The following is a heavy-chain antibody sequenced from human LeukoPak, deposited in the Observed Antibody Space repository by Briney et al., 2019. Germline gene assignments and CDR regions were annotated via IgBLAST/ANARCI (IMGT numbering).Heavy chain of an antibody. CDR2: ISGSGVNT. D-gene: IGHD2-15*01. Sequence: GGSLRLSCAASGFTFSTYAMSWVRQAPGKGLEWVSGISGSGVNTYYADSVKGRFTISRDNSKNTLDLRMNSLRAEDTAVYYCAKLKDSYYYYGMDVRGQGTTVTVSS. V-gene: IGHV3-23*01. CDR3: AKLKDSYYYYGMDV. CDR1: GFTFSTYA. J-gene: IGHJ6*02.